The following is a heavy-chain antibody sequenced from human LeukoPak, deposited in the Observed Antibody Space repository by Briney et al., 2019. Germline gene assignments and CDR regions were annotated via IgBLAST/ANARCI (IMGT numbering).Heavy chain of an antibody. CDR1: GFTFSSYG. J-gene: IGHJ4*02. V-gene: IGHV3-30*02. CDR2: IRYDGSNK. Sequence: GGSLRLSCAASGFTFSSYGMHWVRQAPGKGLEWVAVIRYDGSNKYYADSVKGQFTISRDNSKNTLYLQMNSLRAEDTAVYYCAKDLRPRSEYYFDYWGQGTLVTVSS. CDR3: AKDLRPRSEYYFDY.